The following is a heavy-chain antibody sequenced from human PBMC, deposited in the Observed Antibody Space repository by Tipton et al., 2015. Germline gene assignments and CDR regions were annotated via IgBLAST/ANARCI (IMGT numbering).Heavy chain of an antibody. J-gene: IGHJ3*02. CDR1: GDSVSSNSDT. Sequence: GLVKPSQTLSLTCAISGDSVSSNSDTWNWIRQSPSRGLEWLGRTYYRSRWYNDYAVSVKSRITITPDTSKNQFSLQLNSVTPEDTATYYCARGPDGGAFDIWGQGTMVTASS. V-gene: IGHV6-1*01. D-gene: IGHD3-10*01. CDR2: TYYRSRWYN. CDR3: ARGPDGGAFDI.